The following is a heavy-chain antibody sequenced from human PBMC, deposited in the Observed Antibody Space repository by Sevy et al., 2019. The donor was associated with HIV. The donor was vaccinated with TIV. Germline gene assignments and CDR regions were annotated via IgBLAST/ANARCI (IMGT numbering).Heavy chain of an antibody. V-gene: IGHV3-53*01. J-gene: IGHJ4*02. CDR1: GFNISSNY. CDR3: ARSEQRLSFNY. D-gene: IGHD6-25*01. Sequence: GGSLRLSCAASGFNISSNYVSWVRQAPGKGLEWVSVIYGNNSTYYADFVKGRFTISRDNSKNTLYLQMNSLRVEDTAIYYCARSEQRLSFNYWGQGTLVTVSS. CDR2: IYGNNST.